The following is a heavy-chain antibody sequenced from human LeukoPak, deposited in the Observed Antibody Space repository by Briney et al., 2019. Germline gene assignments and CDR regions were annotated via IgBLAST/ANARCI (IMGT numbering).Heavy chain of an antibody. CDR3: ARWSLVYSNYAGYFGS. D-gene: IGHD4-11*01. Sequence: GESLKISWKGSGYSFTNYWIGWVRQMPGKGLEWMGIIYPGDSDTKYSPSFQGQVTISADKSISTAYLQWSSLKASDSAMYYCARWSLVYSNYAGYFGSWGQGTLVTVSS. CDR1: GYSFTNYW. V-gene: IGHV5-51*01. CDR2: IYPGDSDT. J-gene: IGHJ4*02.